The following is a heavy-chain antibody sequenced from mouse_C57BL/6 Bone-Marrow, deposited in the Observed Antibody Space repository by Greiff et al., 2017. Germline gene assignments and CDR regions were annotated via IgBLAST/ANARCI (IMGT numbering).Heavy chain of an antibody. CDR2: IDPSDSYT. CDR3: ARPYYVSFFDY. V-gene: IGHV1-69*01. D-gene: IGHD1-1*01. Sequence: VQLQQPGAELVMPGASVKLSCKASGYTFTSYWMHWVKQRPGQGLEWIGEIDPSDSYTNYNQKVKGKSTLSVDKSSSTAYMQLSSLTSEDSAVYYCARPYYVSFFDYWGQGTTLTVSS. CDR1: GYTFTSYW. J-gene: IGHJ2*01.